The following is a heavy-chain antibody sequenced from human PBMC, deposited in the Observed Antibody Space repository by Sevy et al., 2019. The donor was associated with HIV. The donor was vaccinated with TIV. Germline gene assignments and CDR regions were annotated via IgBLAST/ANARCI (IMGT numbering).Heavy chain of an antibody. V-gene: IGHV1-2*02. CDR3: ARDDRPIYGYGY. CDR2: INPNSGGT. Sequence: ASVKVSCKASGYTFTGYYMHWVRQAPGQGLEWMGWINPNSGGTNYEQKFQGRVTMTRDTSISTAYMELSRLRSDDTAVYYCARDDRPIYGYGYWGQGTLVTVSS. D-gene: IGHD5-18*01. CDR1: GYTFTGYY. J-gene: IGHJ4*02.